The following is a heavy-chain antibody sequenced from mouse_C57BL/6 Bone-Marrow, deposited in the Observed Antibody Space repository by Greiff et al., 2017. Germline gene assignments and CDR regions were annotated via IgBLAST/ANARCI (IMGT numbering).Heavy chain of an antibody. Sequence: QVQLQQPGAELVKPGASVKLSCKASGYTFTSYWMQWVKQRPGQGLEWIGEIDPSDSYTNYNQKFKGKATLTVATSSSTAYMQLSSLTSEDSAVYYCAREMDDYDCFDYWGQGTTLTVSS. J-gene: IGHJ2*01. V-gene: IGHV1-50*01. D-gene: IGHD2-4*01. CDR3: AREMDDYDCFDY. CDR1: GYTFTSYW. CDR2: IDPSDSYT.